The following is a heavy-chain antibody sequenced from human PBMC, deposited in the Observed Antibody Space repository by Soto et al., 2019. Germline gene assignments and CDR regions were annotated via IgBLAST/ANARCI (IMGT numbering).Heavy chain of an antibody. J-gene: IGHJ6*02. V-gene: IGHV5-51*01. CDR3: ARPFGMDV. CDR2: IYPADSNA. Sequence: PGESLKISCQGSGYTFTSYWIGWVRQMPGKGLEWVAIIYPADSNARYSPSFRGQVTISADKSINTACLRWSSLKASDSAIYFCARPFGMDVWGQGTTVTVSS. CDR1: GYTFTSYW.